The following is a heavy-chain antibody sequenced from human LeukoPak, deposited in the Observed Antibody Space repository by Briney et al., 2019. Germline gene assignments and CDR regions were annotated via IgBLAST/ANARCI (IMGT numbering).Heavy chain of an antibody. CDR1: GLTFSRYD. V-gene: IGHV3-30*18. D-gene: IGHD4-17*01. J-gene: IGHJ3*02. CDR3: AKEYYGDYGDAFDI. Sequence: PGGSLRLSCAASGLTFSRYDMHWLRQAPGKGLEWVAVISYDGSNKYYADSVKGRFTISRDNSKNTLYLQMNSLRAEDTAVYYCAKEYYGDYGDAFDIWGQGTMVTVSS. CDR2: ISYDGSNK.